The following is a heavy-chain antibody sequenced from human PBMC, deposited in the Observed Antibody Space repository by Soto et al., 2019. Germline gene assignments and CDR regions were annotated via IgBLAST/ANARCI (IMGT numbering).Heavy chain of an antibody. Sequence: SVKVSCKASGCTFSSYAISWVRQAPGQGLEWMGGIIPIFGTANYAQKFQGRVTITADESTSTAYMELSSLRSEDTAVYYCARRIGRFLEWLSDYYYYGMDVWGQGTTVTVSS. V-gene: IGHV1-69*13. CDR2: IIPIFGTA. CDR1: GCTFSSYA. J-gene: IGHJ6*02. D-gene: IGHD3-3*01. CDR3: ARRIGRFLEWLSDYYYYGMDV.